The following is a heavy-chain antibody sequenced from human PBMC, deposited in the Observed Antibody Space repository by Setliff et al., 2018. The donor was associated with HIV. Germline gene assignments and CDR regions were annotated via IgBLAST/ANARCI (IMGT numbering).Heavy chain of an antibody. CDR1: GVSLSDNNW. J-gene: IGHJ4*02. Sequence: TLSLTCDVSGVSLSDNNWWSWVRQPPGRGLEWIGEVYHTGSTNYNPSLKSRVITSIDKSKNQFSLKIDSVTAADTAVYYCARRPLFGVVIASVAKMEFDYWGQGTLVTVSS. CDR3: ARRPLFGVVIASVAKMEFDY. CDR2: VYHTGST. V-gene: IGHV4-4*02. D-gene: IGHD3-3*01.